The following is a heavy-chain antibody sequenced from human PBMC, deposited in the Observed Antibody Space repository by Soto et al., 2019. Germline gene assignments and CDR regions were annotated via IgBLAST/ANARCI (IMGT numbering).Heavy chain of an antibody. Sequence: QVQLQESGPGLVKPSETLSLTCTVSGGSVSSGSYYWSWIRQPPGKGLEWIGYIYYSGSTNYNPSLKSRVTISVDTSKNPVSRKLSAVTAADTAVYYCARSPIVVVTEGSFDYWGQGTLVTVSS. CDR3: ARSPIVVVTEGSFDY. V-gene: IGHV4-61*01. CDR1: GGSVSSGSYY. CDR2: IYYSGST. D-gene: IGHD2-21*02. J-gene: IGHJ4*02.